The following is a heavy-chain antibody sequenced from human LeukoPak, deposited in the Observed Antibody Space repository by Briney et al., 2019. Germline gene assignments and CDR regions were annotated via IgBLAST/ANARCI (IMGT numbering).Heavy chain of an antibody. CDR2: MNPNSGNT. V-gene: IGHV1-8*02. D-gene: IGHD5-24*01. CDR3: ARGSRDGYNFNY. Sequence: ASVKVSCKASGYTFTSYGISWVRQAPGQGLEWMGWMNPNSGNTGYAQKFQGRVTMTRNTSISTAYMELSSLRSEDTAVYYCARGSRDGYNFNYWGQGTLVTVSS. J-gene: IGHJ4*02. CDR1: GYTFTSYG.